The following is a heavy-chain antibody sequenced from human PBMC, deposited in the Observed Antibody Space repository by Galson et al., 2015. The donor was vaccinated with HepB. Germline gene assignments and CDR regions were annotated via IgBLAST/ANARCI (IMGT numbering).Heavy chain of an antibody. J-gene: IGHJ4*02. V-gene: IGHV3-64D*06. CDR3: VKARGYSGYDSNYFDY. CDR1: GFTFSSYA. D-gene: IGHD5-12*01. Sequence: SLRLSCAASGFTFSSYAMHWVRQAPGKGLEYVSAISSNGGSTYYADSVKGRFTISRDNSKNTLYLQMSSLRAEDTAVYYCVKARGYSGYDSNYFDYWGQGTLVTVSS. CDR2: ISSNGGST.